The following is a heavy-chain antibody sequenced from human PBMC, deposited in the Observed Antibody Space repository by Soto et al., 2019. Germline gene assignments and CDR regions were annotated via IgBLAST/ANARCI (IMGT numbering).Heavy chain of an antibody. CDR1: GGSISSGDYY. CDR2: IYYSGST. CDR3: ARETHYASSGYSAIDAFCI. D-gene: IGHD3-22*01. J-gene: IGHJ3*02. V-gene: IGHV4-30-4*01. Sequence: QVQLQESGTGLVKPSQTLSLTCTVSGGSISSGDYYWSWIRQPPGKGLEWIGYIYYSGSTYYNPSLKSRVTISVETSKNPSPLKLTSAPAADTAVYYCARETHYASSGYSAIDAFCIWAQGTMATVSS.